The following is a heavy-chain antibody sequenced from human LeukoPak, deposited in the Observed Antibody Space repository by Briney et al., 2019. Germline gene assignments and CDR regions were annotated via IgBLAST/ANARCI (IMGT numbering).Heavy chain of an antibody. CDR3: AGHHPRNTVDF. CDR2: ISDIGSI. J-gene: IGHJ4*02. CDR1: GGSISSYY. Sequence: SETLSLTCTVSGGSISSYYWSRIRQPPGKGLEWIAYISDIGSINYNPSLKSRVTISLDTSKNQFSLKLSSVAAADTAVYYCAGHHPRNTVDFWGQGTLVTVSS. D-gene: IGHD2-8*02. V-gene: IGHV4-59*08.